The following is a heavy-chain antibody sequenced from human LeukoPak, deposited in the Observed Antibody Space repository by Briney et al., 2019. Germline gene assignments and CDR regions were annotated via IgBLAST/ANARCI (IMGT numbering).Heavy chain of an antibody. J-gene: IGHJ6*02. CDR1: GFIFSSYG. CDR2: IWYDGSKK. CDR3: ARDRHDYDFLTGHSPYYGMDV. Sequence: GRSLRLSCAASGFIFSSYGMHWVRQAPGKGLEWVAVIWYDGSKKYYADSVKGRFTISRDKSKNMVYLQMNSLRAEDTAVYYCARDRHDYDFLTGHSPYYGMDVWGQGTTVTVSS. D-gene: IGHD3-9*01. V-gene: IGHV3-33*01.